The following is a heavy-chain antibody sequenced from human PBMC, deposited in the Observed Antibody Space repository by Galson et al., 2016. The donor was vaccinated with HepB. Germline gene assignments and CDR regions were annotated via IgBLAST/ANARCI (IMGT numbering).Heavy chain of an antibody. CDR2: ISSDGVTA. CDR3: AKGDAVVFAYYLDF. Sequence: SLRLSCAASEFSFGSYAMTWVRQAPGKGLEWVSIISSDGVTADYADSVKGRFTISRDNSRNTPYLQMSSLRAEDTAVYYCAKGDAVVFAYYLDFWGQGALVTVSS. J-gene: IGHJ4*02. V-gene: IGHV3-23*03. CDR1: EFSFGSYA. D-gene: IGHD3-22*01.